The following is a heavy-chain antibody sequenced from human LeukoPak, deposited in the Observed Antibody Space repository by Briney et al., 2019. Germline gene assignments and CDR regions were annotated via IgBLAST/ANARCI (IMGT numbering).Heavy chain of an antibody. CDR3: ARDSHYSTSSPYYYYYTNV. CDR2: IYYYGDT. Sequence: SETLSLTCSVSGGSISSSSYYWGWIRQPPGKGLEWIGTIYYYGDTYSNPSLKSRVTVSIDTSKNQFSLKLSSVTVADTAVYYCARDSHYSTSSPYYYYYTNVWGEGTTVIVSS. CDR1: GGSISSSSYY. J-gene: IGHJ6*03. D-gene: IGHD6-6*01. V-gene: IGHV4-39*07.